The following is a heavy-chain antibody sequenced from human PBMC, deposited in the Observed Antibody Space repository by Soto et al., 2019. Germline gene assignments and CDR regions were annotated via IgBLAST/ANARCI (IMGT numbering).Heavy chain of an antibody. J-gene: IGHJ4*02. D-gene: IGHD2-15*01. Sequence: PSQTLSLTCAISGDSVSSNSAAWNWIRQSPSRGLEWLGRTYYRSKWYNDYAVSVKSRITINPDTSKNHFSLQLNSVTPEDTAVYYCARVRYCSGGTCYIPFDSWGQGTLVTVSS. CDR2: TYYRSKWYN. CDR1: GDSVSSNSAA. V-gene: IGHV6-1*01. CDR3: ARVRYCSGGTCYIPFDS.